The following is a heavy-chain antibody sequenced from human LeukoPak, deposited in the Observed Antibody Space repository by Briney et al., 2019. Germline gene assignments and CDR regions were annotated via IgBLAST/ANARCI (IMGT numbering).Heavy chain of an antibody. D-gene: IGHD1-1*01. J-gene: IGHJ4*02. CDR2: IYYSGST. CDR1: GVSISSYY. CDR3: ARRSKTGTTDY. Sequence: PSETLSLTCTVSGVSISSYYWSWIRQPPGKGLEWIGYIYYSGSTYYNPSLKSRVTISVDRSKNQFSLKLSPVTAADTAVYYCARRSKTGTTDYWGQGTLVTVSS. V-gene: IGHV4-59*12.